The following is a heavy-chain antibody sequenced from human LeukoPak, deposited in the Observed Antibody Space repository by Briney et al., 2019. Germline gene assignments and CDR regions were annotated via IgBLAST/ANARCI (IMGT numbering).Heavy chain of an antibody. CDR1: GFTFSSYS. Sequence: GGSLRLSCAASGFTFSSYSMNWVRQAPGKGLEWVSSISSSSSYIYYADSVKGRFTISRGSAKNSVYRQMNSLRAEDTAVYYCAREITLRFLEWFPEAFDIWGQGTMVTVSS. J-gene: IGHJ3*02. CDR2: ISSSSSYI. D-gene: IGHD3-3*01. CDR3: AREITLRFLEWFPEAFDI. V-gene: IGHV3-21*01.